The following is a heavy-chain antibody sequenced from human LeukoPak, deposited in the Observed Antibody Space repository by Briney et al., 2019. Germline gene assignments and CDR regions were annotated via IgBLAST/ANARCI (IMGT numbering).Heavy chain of an antibody. CDR3: ASTMTNWGDY. J-gene: IGHJ4*01. Sequence: PGGSLRLSCAASGFTVSSNYMSWVRQAPGKGLEWVSSISSSSSYIYYADSVKGRFTISRDNAKNSLYLQMNSLRAEDTAVYYCASTMTNWGDYWGQGTLVTVSS. D-gene: IGHD3-22*01. V-gene: IGHV3-21*01. CDR1: GFTVSSNY. CDR2: ISSSSSYI.